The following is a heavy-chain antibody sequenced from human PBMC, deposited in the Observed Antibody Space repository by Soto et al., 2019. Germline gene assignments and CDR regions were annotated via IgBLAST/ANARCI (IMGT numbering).Heavy chain of an antibody. J-gene: IGHJ5*02. CDR3: AKDGNPIPYLTGYYRLGWFDP. D-gene: IGHD3-9*01. CDR1: GFTFSSYA. CDR2: ISGSGGST. V-gene: IGHV3-23*01. Sequence: EVQLLESGGGLVQPGGSLRLSCAASGFTFSSYAMSWVRQAPGKGLEWVSAISGSGGSTYYADSAKGRFTISSDNSKDTLYLQMTSLRAEDTAVYYCAKDGNPIPYLTGYYRLGWFDPWGQGTLVTVSS.